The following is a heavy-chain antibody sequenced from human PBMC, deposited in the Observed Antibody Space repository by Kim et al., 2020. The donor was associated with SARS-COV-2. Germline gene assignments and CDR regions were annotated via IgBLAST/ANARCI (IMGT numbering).Heavy chain of an antibody. Sequence: GGSLRLSCAASGFTISGHSMNWVRQAPGKGLEWVSSINTDSAYIYYADSLKGRFTVSRDNAKNSLYLQMSSLSADDTAVYYCAREDVNWVYGMDVWGQGTTVTVS. CDR2: INTDSAYI. CDR1: GFTISGHS. V-gene: IGHV3-21*06. J-gene: IGHJ6*02. D-gene: IGHD1-1*01. CDR3: AREDVNWVYGMDV.